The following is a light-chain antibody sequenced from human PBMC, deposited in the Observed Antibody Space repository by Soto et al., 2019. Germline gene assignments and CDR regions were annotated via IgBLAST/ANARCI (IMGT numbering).Light chain of an antibody. Sequence: QSALTQPASVSGSPGQSITISCTGTSSDVGGYNYVSWYQQHPGKAPKLMIYEVSNRPSGVSNRFSGSKSGNTASLTSSGLQAEDEADYYCSSYTSSIVYVFGTGTKLTVL. CDR2: EVS. CDR3: SSYTSSIVYV. CDR1: SSDVGGYNY. V-gene: IGLV2-14*01. J-gene: IGLJ1*01.